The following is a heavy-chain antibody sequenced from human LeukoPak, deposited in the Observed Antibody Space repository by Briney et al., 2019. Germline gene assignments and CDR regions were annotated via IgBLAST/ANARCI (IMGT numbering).Heavy chain of an antibody. Sequence: SETLSLTCAVSGGSVRDTTYYWGWIRQPPGKGLEWIGNVYYSGSTYYNPSLRSRVTLSVDTSKNQFSLKMSSATAADTAVYYCARLRKGRYFDYIFDFWGQGSLVTVSS. CDR2: VYYSGST. V-gene: IGHV4-39*01. J-gene: IGHJ4*02. CDR1: GGSVRDTTYY. D-gene: IGHD3-9*01. CDR3: ARLRKGRYFDYIFDF.